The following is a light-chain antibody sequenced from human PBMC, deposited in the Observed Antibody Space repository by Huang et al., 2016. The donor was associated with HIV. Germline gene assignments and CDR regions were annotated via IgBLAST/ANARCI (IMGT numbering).Light chain of an antibody. J-gene: IGKJ1*01. V-gene: IGKV3-11*01. CDR2: DAS. CDR1: QSVSSY. CDR3: QQRSNWPRT. Sequence: EIALTQSPATLSLSPGERATLSCRASQSVSSYLAWYQQKPGQAPRLLIYDASNRATGIPARFSGSGSGTDFTLTISSLEPEDVAVYYCQQRSNWPRTFGQGTKVETK.